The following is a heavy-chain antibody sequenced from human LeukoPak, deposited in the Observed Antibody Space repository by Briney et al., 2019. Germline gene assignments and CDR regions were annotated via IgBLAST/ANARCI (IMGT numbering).Heavy chain of an antibody. CDR3: ARDDGSGTSGFDY. CDR2: INPNSGGT. J-gene: IGHJ4*02. D-gene: IGHD3-10*01. V-gene: IGHV1-2*04. CDR1: GYTFTGYY. Sequence: ASVKVSCKASGYTFTGYYMHWVRQAPGQGLEWMGWINPNSGGTNYAQKFQGWVTMTRDTSISTAYMELSRLRSDDTAVYYCARDDGSGTSGFDYWGQGTLVTASS.